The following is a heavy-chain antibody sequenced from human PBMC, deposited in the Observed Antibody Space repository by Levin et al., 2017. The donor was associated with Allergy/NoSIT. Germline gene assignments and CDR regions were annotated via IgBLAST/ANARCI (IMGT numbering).Heavy chain of an antibody. D-gene: IGHD3-10*01. Sequence: SQTLSLTCTVSGGSISSSSYYWGWIRQPPGKGLEWIGSIYYSGTTYYNPSLKSRVTISVDTSKNQFSLKLSSVTAADTAVYYCARHYHRGSGNYYPFDYWGQGTLVTVSS. CDR2: IYYSGTT. CDR1: GGSISSSSYY. V-gene: IGHV4-39*01. CDR3: ARHYHRGSGNYYPFDY. J-gene: IGHJ4*02.